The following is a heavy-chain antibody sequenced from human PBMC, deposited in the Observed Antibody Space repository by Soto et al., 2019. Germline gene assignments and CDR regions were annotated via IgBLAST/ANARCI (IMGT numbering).Heavy chain of an antibody. Sequence: GGSLRLSCAASGFTVSSNYMSWVRQAPGKGLEWVSVIYSGGSTYYADSVKGRFTISRDNSKNTLYLQMNSLRAEDTAVYYCAKSPNFYCSSPNCYKYYFDHWGQGTRVTVSS. CDR2: IYSGGST. D-gene: IGHD2-2*02. V-gene: IGHV3-53*01. J-gene: IGHJ4*02. CDR1: GFTVSSNY. CDR3: AKSPNFYCSSPNCYKYYFDH.